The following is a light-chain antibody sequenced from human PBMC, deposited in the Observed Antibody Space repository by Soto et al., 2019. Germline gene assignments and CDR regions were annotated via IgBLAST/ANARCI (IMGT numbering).Light chain of an antibody. Sequence: QSVLTQPASVSGSPGQSITISCTVTSSDVGGFIFVSWYQQHPGRAPKLMIYDVSNRPSGVSNRFSGSKSGNTASLTISGLQADDDADYYCVSYTTSASYVFGNGTKVTVL. J-gene: IGLJ1*01. V-gene: IGLV2-14*01. CDR3: VSYTTSASYV. CDR2: DVS. CDR1: SSDVGGFIF.